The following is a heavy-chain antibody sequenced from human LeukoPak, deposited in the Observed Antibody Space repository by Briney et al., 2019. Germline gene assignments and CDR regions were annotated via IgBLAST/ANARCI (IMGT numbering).Heavy chain of an antibody. CDR1: GYTLTGYD. Sequence: ASVKVSCKTSGYTLTGYDINWVRQAAGQGFEWMGWTNPNSGDTGYAHNLRGRITITRDSSTATVFMELSSLRSEDTAMYYCARGRLNGNVDFWGQGTPVTVSS. V-gene: IGHV1-8*01. CDR2: TNPNSGDT. D-gene: IGHD1-20*01. CDR3: ARGRLNGNVDF. J-gene: IGHJ4*02.